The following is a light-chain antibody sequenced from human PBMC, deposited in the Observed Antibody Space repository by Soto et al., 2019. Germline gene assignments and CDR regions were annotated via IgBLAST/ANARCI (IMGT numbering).Light chain of an antibody. Sequence: EIVLTQSPGTLSLSPGERATLSCRASQSVTSNYFAWYQQKPGQAPRLLIYGASSRATGIPDRFSGSGSGTDFTLTISRLGPEDFAVDYCQQYGSSTPITFGQGTRLEIK. CDR2: GAS. CDR3: QQYGSSTPIT. J-gene: IGKJ5*01. CDR1: QSVTSNY. V-gene: IGKV3-20*01.